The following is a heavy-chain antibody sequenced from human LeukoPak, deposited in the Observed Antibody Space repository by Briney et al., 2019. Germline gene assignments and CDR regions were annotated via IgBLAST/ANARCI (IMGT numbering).Heavy chain of an antibody. Sequence: ASVKVSCKASGYTFTSYGISWVRQAPGQGLEWMGWISAYNGNTNYAQKLQGRVTMTTDTSTSTAYMELRSLRSEDTAVYYCARGIAAAGAYYYYYYMDVWGKGTTVTVSS. CDR3: ARGIAAAGAYYYYYYMDV. J-gene: IGHJ6*03. V-gene: IGHV1-18*01. CDR1: GYTFTSYG. CDR2: ISAYNGNT. D-gene: IGHD6-13*01.